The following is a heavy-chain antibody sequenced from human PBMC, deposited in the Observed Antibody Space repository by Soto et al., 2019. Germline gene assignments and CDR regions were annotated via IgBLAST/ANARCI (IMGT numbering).Heavy chain of an antibody. CDR1: GGSISSYY. CDR2: IYYSGSP. CDR3: ASLWGWSVDY. D-gene: IGHD3-16*01. J-gene: IGHJ4*02. V-gene: IGHV4-59*08. Sequence: QVQLQESGPGLVKPSETLSLTCTVSGGSISSYYWSWIRQPPGKGLEWIGYIYYSGSPKYNPTLKSRATKSADTSKIQLSLQLSSVTAADTAVYYCASLWGWSVDYWGQGTLVTVSS.